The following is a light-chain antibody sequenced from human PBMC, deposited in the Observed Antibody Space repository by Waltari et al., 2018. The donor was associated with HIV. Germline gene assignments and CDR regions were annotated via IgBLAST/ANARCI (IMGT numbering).Light chain of an antibody. CDR1: RSDARRYNY. CDR3: SSYTSSSTLYV. CDR2: DVS. V-gene: IGLV2-14*01. J-gene: IGLJ1*01. Sequence: QSALTQPASVSGSPGQSITISCTATRSDARRYNYGSCYQQHPGKAPKLMIYDVSNRPSGVSNRFSGSKSGNTASLTISGLQAEDEADYYCSSYTSSSTLYVFGTGTKVTVL.